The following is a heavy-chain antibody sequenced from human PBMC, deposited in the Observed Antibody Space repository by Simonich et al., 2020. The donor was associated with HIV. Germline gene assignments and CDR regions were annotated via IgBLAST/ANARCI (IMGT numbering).Heavy chain of an antibody. CDR1: GYTFTVYY. J-gene: IGHJ3*02. D-gene: IGHD3-22*01. CDR3: AFLGGYDSSGFDAFDI. V-gene: IGHV1-2*02. Sequence: QVQLVQSGAEVKKPGASVKVSCKASGYTFTVYYMHWVRQAPGQGLEWMGCNKPNSGDTNYAQKCQGRATMTRDTSISTAYMELSRMRSDDTAVYYCAFLGGYDSSGFDAFDIWGQGTMVSVSS. CDR2: NKPNSGDT.